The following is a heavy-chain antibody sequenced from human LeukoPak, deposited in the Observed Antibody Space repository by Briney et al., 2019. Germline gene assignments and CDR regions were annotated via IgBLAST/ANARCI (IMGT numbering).Heavy chain of an antibody. V-gene: IGHV4-61*08. CDR3: ARLRGYSYGLDAFDI. Sequence: PSETLSLTCTVSGGSIRSGGYYWSWIRQPPGKGLEWIGYIYYSGSTNYNPSLKSRVTISVDTSKNQFSLKLSSVTAADTAVYYCARLRGYSYGLDAFDIWGQGTMVTVSS. CDR2: IYYSGST. D-gene: IGHD5-18*01. J-gene: IGHJ3*02. CDR1: GGSIRSGGYY.